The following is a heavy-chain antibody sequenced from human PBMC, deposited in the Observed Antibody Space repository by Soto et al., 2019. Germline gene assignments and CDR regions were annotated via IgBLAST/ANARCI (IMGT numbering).Heavy chain of an antibody. CDR3: ARDGTMVRGVIRAAGY. J-gene: IGHJ4*02. CDR2: ISSSSSYI. CDR1: GFTFSSYS. D-gene: IGHD3-10*01. Sequence: EVQLVESGGGLVKPGGSLRLSCAASGFTFSSYSMNWVRQAPGKGLEWVSSISSSSSYIYYADSVKGRFTISRDNAKNSLYLQMNSLRAEDTAVYYCARDGTMVRGVIRAAGYWGQGTLVTVSS. V-gene: IGHV3-21*01.